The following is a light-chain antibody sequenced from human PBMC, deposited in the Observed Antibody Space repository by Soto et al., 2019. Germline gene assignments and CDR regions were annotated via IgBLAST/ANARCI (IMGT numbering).Light chain of an antibody. V-gene: IGKV1-5*03. CDR2: KAS. CDR3: QQYHAFPGT. Sequence: GARVTITCRASQSINSWLAWHQQKPGKAPKLLIYKASNLESGVPSRFSGSASGTEFTLTISSLQPDDFATYYCQQYHAFPGTFGQGTRVEIK. CDR1: QSINSW. J-gene: IGKJ1*01.